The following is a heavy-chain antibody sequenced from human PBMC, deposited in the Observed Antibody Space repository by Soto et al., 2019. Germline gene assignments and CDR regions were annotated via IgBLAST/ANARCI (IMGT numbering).Heavy chain of an antibody. D-gene: IGHD6-19*01. CDR1: GGTFKNFT. J-gene: IGHJ4*02. Sequence: QVQLVQSGAEMKKPGSSVTVSCKASGGTFKNFTFNWVRQASGQGLEWMGGIMPISGTPNYAQKFQDRLTISVDEPTSTVYMELSSLTSDDTAIYYCTSGVAVAGTTPLRFDLWGQGTLVTVSS. V-gene: IGHV1-69*01. CDR3: TSGVAVAGTTPLRFDL. CDR2: IMPISGTP.